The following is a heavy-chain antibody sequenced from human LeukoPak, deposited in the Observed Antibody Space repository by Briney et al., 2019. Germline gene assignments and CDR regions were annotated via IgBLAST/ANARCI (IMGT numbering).Heavy chain of an antibody. CDR1: GGSISSSSYY. D-gene: IGHD5-18*01. V-gene: IGHV4-31*03. J-gene: IGHJ4*02. CDR3: ARDRGYSYGCDY. CDR2: IYYSGST. Sequence: SETLSLTCTVSGGSISSSSYYWGWIRQPPGKGLEWIGYIYYSGSTYYNPSLKSRVTISVDTSKNQFSLKLSSVTAADTAVYYCARDRGYSYGCDYWGQGTLVTVSS.